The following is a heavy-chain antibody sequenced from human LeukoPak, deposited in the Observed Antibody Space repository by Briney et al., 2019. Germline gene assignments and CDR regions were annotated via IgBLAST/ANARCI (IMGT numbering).Heavy chain of an antibody. CDR1: GFTFSSYA. V-gene: IGHV3-23*01. J-gene: IGHJ4*02. D-gene: IGHD3-22*01. Sequence: GGSLRLSCAASGFTFSSYAMSWVRQAPGKGLEWVSAISGSGGSTYYADSVKDRFTISRDNSKNTLYLQMNSLRAEDTAVYYCAKGRYYYDSSGYYDYWGQGTLVTVSS. CDR2: ISGSGGST. CDR3: AKGRYYYDSSGYYDY.